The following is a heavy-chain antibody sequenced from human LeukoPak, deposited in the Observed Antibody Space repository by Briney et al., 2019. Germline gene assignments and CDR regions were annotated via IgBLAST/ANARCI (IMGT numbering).Heavy chain of an antibody. D-gene: IGHD3-10*01. J-gene: IGHJ4*02. CDR1: GFTFSSYA. CDR2: ISYDGSNK. V-gene: IGHV3-30*01. Sequence: GGSLRLSCAASGFTFSSYALHWVRQAPGKGLEWVAVISYDGSNKYFADSVKGRFTISRDNSKNTLYLQMNSLRAEDTAVYYCARDSTYYYGSGSSGPHYFDYWGREPWSPSPQ. CDR3: ARDSTYYYGSGSSGPHYFDY.